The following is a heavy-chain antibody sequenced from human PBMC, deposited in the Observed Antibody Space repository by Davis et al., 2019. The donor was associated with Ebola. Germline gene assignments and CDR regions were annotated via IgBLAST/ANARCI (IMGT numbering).Heavy chain of an antibody. CDR1: GFTLRSYD. Sequence: PGGSLRPPFPASGFTLRSYDMPWVRQATGKGLEWASAIVAAGDTYYPVSVKGRFTISRETAKNSLYLQMNSLRAEDTAVYYCARAGFGSTWFDCWGQGILVTVSS. V-gene: IGHV3-13*01. CDR3: ARAGFGSTWFDC. D-gene: IGHD6-13*01. CDR2: IVAAGDT. J-gene: IGHJ5*01.